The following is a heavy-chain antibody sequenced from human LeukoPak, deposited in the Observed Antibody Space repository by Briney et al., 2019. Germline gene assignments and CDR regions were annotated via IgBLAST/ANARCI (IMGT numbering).Heavy chain of an antibody. V-gene: IGHV3-21*01. D-gene: IGHD2-15*01. J-gene: IGHJ4*02. CDR2: ISSNSNNI. Sequence: GGSLRLSCGASGFTFSYYRMNWVRQAPGKGLEWVSSISSNSNNIYYADSVKGRFTISRDNAKNSLYLQMSSLRAEDTAVYYCAREWGYCSGGSCPPYHFDYWGQGTLVTVSS. CDR1: GFTFSYYR. CDR3: AREWGYCSGGSCPPYHFDY.